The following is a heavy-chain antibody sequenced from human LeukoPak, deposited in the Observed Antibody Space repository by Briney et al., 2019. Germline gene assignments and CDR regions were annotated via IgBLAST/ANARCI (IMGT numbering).Heavy chain of an antibody. CDR2: ISSSSSYI. CDR1: GFTFSSYS. J-gene: IGHJ4*02. V-gene: IGHV3-21*04. CDR3: ARDQELLLRGGFDY. Sequence: GGSLRLSCAASGFTFSSYSMNWVRQAPGKGLEWVSSISSSSSYIYYADSVKGRFTISRDNAKNSLYLQMNSLRAEDTAVYYCARDQELLLRGGFDYWGQGTLVTVSS. D-gene: IGHD2-15*01.